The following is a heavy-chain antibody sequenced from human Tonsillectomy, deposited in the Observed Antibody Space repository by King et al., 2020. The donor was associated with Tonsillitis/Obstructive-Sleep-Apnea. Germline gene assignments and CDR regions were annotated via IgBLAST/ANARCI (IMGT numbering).Heavy chain of an antibody. D-gene: IGHD3-10*01. CDR2: IIPIFCTA. Sequence: QLVQSGAEVKKPGSSVKVSCKASGGTFSSYAISWVRQAPGQGLEWMGGIIPIFCTANYAQKFQGRVTITADESTSTAYMELSSLRSEDTAVYYCARDRNYYGSGSYFLNDYYYMDVWGKGTTVTVSS. CDR3: ARDRNYYGSGSYFLNDYYYMDV. V-gene: IGHV1-69*12. J-gene: IGHJ6*03. CDR1: GGTFSSYA.